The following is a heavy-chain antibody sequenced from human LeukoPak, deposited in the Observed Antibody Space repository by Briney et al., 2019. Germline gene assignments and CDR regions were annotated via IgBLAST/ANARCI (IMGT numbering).Heavy chain of an antibody. CDR3: ARHVSMSGTSPLQH. D-gene: IGHD6-13*01. Sequence: PGGSLRLSCAASGFNFKNFWMHWVRQAPGKGLVWVSRTNSDGTITSYADSMKGRFAISRDNAKNTLYLQMNSLRVEDTALYYCARHVSMSGTSPLQHWGQGTLVTVSS. CDR2: TNSDGTIT. CDR1: GFNFKNFW. J-gene: IGHJ1*01. V-gene: IGHV3-74*01.